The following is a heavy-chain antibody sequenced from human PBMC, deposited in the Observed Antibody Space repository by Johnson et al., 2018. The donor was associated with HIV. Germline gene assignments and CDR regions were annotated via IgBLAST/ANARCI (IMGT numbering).Heavy chain of an antibody. CDR1: GFTFSNYA. CDR2: ISYDGSNK. V-gene: IGHV3-30-3*01. J-gene: IGHJ3*02. Sequence: QVQLVESGGGLVKPGGSLRLSCAASGFTFSNYAMHWVRQAPGKGLEWVAVISYDGSNKYYADSVKGRFTISRDNSKNTLYLQMNSLRAEDTAVYYCARDWGFDDSSWPMEMGGAVDIWGQGTMVTVSS. CDR3: ARDWGFDDSSWPMEMGGAVDI. D-gene: IGHD6-13*01.